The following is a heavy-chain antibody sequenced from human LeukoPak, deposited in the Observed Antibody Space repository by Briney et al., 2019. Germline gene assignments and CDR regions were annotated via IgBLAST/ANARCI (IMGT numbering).Heavy chain of an antibody. CDR2: IIPILGIA. CDR3: ARTYYYGSGSPAYYYGMDV. CDR1: GGTFSSYA. Sequence: ASVKVSCKASGGTFSSYAISWVRQAPGQGLEWMGRIIPILGIANYAQKFQGRVTITADKSTSTAYMELRSLRSDDTAVYYCARTYYYGSGSPAYYYGMDVWGQGTTVTVSS. J-gene: IGHJ6*02. V-gene: IGHV1-69*04. D-gene: IGHD3-10*01.